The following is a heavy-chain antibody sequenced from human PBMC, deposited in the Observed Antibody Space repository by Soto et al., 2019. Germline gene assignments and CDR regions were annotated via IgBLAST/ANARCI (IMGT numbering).Heavy chain of an antibody. CDR3: ARDDEGGSDCDLGY. J-gene: IGHJ4*02. CDR1: GFTFSRYT. Sequence: QVQLVESGGGVVQPGRSPRLSCAASGFTFSRYTMHWVRQAPDKGLEWMAFISDDGNNKYYADSVKGQFTISRDNSKNTLYLQMNSLRTEDTAVYYCARDDEGGSDCDLGYWGQGTLVTVSS. V-gene: IGHV3-30-3*01. CDR2: ISDDGNNK. D-gene: IGHD3-10*01.